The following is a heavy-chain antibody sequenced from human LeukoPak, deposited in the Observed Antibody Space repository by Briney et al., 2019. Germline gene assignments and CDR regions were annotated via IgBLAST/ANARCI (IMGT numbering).Heavy chain of an antibody. D-gene: IGHD2-2*01. Sequence: SETLSLTCAVYGGSFSGYYWSWIRQPPGKGLEWIGETNHSGSTNYNPSLKSRVTISVDTSKNQFSLKLSSVTAADTAVYYCARGLGRIGPAGYRASRTNWFDPWGQGTLVTVSS. CDR1: GGSFSGYY. J-gene: IGHJ5*02. V-gene: IGHV4-34*01. CDR3: ARGLGRIGPAGYRASRTNWFDP. CDR2: TNHSGST.